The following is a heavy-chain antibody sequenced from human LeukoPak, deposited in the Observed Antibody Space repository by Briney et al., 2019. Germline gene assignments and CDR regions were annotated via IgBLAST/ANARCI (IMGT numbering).Heavy chain of an antibody. CDR3: AKWELYSGFYYIDY. V-gene: IGHV3-7*01. J-gene: IGHJ4*02. CDR2: IKPDGSLI. D-gene: IGHD1-26*01. Sequence: GGSLRLSCAASGFTLSSYWMTWVRQGPGKGLEWVANIKPDGSLIYYVDSVKGRFTISRDNAKNSLYLQMNSLRAEDTAVYYCAKWELYSGFYYIDYWGQGTLVTVSS. CDR1: GFTLSSYW.